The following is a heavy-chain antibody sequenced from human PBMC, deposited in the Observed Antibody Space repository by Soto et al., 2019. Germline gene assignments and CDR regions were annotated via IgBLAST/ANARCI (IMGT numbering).Heavy chain of an antibody. CDR1: GFTFSNYA. J-gene: IGHJ4*02. D-gene: IGHD6-13*01. V-gene: IGHV3-30-3*02. CDR2: VSYDGGNK. Sequence: QVQLVESGGGVVQPGRSLRLSSAASGFTFSNYALHWVRQAPGKGLEWVAIVSYDGGNKYYADSVKGRFTISRDNSKNTLYLQMNSLRAEDTAVYYGAKSGGQQLYYFDYWGQGTLVTISS. CDR3: AKSGGQQLYYFDY.